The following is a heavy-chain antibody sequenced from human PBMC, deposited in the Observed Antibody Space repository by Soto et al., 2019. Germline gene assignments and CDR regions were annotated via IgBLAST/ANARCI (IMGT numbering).Heavy chain of an antibody. V-gene: IGHV4-4*02. D-gene: IGHD6-6*01. Sequence: QVQLQESGPGLVKPSGTLSLTCAVSGGSISSSNWWSWVRQPPGKGLEWIGEIYHSGSTNYNPSLKGRVAVTVDTSKNQFPLELSSVTAADTAVYYCARRPDCYYGMDVWGQGTTVTVSS. CDR1: GGSISSSNW. CDR3: ARRPDCYYGMDV. J-gene: IGHJ6*02. CDR2: IYHSGST.